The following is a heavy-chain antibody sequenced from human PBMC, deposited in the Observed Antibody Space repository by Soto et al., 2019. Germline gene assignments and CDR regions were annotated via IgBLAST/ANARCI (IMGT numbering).Heavy chain of an antibody. J-gene: IGHJ6*02. CDR1: GFTFSSYD. CDR2: IGTAGDT. D-gene: IGHD2-21*01. CDR3: ARGPLGGAGDPRHYGMDV. Sequence: GGSLRLSCAASGFTFSSYDMHWVRQATGKGLEWVSAIGTAGDTYYPGSVKGRFTISRENAKNSLYLQMNSLRAGDTAVYYCARGPLGGAGDPRHYGMDVWGQGTTVTVSS. V-gene: IGHV3-13*01.